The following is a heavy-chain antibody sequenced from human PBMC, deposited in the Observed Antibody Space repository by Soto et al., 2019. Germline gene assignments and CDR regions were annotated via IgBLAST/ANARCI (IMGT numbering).Heavy chain of an antibody. Sequence: SKTLSLTCTVSGDSISSYSWIWIRQPPGKGLEWIGNIHYNGNTKYSPSLKSRVTMSVDTSKNHFSLKLISVTTADTAVYFCAREGNLGRWIQPLESWGQGTLVTVSS. CDR1: GDSISSYS. V-gene: IGHV4-59*01. D-gene: IGHD2-2*03. CDR2: IHYNGNT. CDR3: AREGNLGRWIQPLES. J-gene: IGHJ4*02.